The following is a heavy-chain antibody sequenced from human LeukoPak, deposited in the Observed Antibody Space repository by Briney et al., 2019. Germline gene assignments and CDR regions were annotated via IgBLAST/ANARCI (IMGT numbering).Heavy chain of an antibody. CDR3: AKIAWEYSSGWHRYDY. J-gene: IGHJ4*02. V-gene: IGHV3-30*18. D-gene: IGHD6-19*01. Sequence: PGGSLRLSCTASGFTFSTYGINWVRQAPGKGLEWVALISYDGSDKYYADSVKGRFTISRDNSKNTLYLQMNSLRAEDTAVYYCAKIAWEYSSGWHRYDYWGQGTLVTVSS. CDR2: ISYDGSDK. CDR1: GFTFSTYG.